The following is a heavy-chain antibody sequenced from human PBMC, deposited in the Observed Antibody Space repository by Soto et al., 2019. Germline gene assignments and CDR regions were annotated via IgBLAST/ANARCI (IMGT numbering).Heavy chain of an antibody. CDR3: ARDKEHTYGAFVGY. CDR1: GGSISTYY. Sequence: QMQLQESGPGLVKPSETLSLTCTVSGGSISTYYWSWIRQVPGKGLEWIGHTHNNGRTNYIYIPSLKSRVTISVDTSKNQFSLTLRSVTAADTAVYFCARDKEHTYGAFVGYWGQVILVTGSS. CDR2: THNNGRT. V-gene: IGHV4-59*01. D-gene: IGHD2-8*01. J-gene: IGHJ4*02.